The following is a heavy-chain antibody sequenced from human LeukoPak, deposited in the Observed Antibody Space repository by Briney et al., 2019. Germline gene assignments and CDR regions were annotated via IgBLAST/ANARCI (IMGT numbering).Heavy chain of an antibody. J-gene: IGHJ3*02. CDR1: GDSINSKDHY. Sequence: PSETLSLTCTVSGDSINSKDHYWGWFRQPPGKGLEWIGSMYYTGRAYYNPSLKSRVTFSVDTSKNQFSLKLSSVTAADTAVYYCARDSSYAFDIWGQGTMVTVSS. CDR3: ARDSSYAFDI. CDR2: MYYTGRA. V-gene: IGHV4-39*07.